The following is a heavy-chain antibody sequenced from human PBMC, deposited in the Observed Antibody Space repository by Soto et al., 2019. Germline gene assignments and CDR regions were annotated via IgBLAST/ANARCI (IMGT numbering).Heavy chain of an antibody. CDR1: GGSISSSSYY. V-gene: IGHV4-39*01. Sequence: SETLSLTCTVSGGSISSSSYYWGWIRQPPGKGLEWIGSIYYSGSTYYNPSLKSRVTISVDTSKNQFSLKLSSVTAADTAVYYCARRQTVGAIAIDYWGQGTLVTVSS. D-gene: IGHD1-26*01. CDR3: ARRQTVGAIAIDY. J-gene: IGHJ4*02. CDR2: IYYSGST.